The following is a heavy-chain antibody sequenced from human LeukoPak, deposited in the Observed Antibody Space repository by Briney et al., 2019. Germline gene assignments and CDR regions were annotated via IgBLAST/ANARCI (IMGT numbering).Heavy chain of an antibody. V-gene: IGHV3-66*04. Sequence: GGSLRLSCAASGFTVSSNYMSWVRQAPGKGLEWVSVIYSGGSTYYADSVKGRFTISRDNSKNTLYLQMNSLRAEDTAVYYCASHRGLRSGDYWGQGTLVTVSS. CDR1: GFTVSSNY. CDR2: IYSGGST. J-gene: IGHJ4*02. D-gene: IGHD5-12*01. CDR3: ASHRGLRSGDY.